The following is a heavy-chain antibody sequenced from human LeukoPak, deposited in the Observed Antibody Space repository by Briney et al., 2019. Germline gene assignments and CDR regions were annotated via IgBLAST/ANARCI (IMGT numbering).Heavy chain of an antibody. V-gene: IGHV4-38-2*02. CDR1: GYSISSGYY. Sequence: SETLSLTCTVSGYSISSGYYWGWIRQPPGKGLEWIGGIYHSGSTYYNPSLKSRVTISVDTSKNQFSLKLSSVTAADTAVYYCARSGPGRWLQLTSWDYWGQGTLVTVSS. J-gene: IGHJ4*02. D-gene: IGHD5-24*01. CDR3: ARSGPGRWLQLTSWDY. CDR2: IYHSGST.